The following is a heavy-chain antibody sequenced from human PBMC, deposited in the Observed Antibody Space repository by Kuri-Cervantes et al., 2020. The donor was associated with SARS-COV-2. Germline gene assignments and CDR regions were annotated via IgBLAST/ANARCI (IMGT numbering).Heavy chain of an antibody. D-gene: IGHD3-10*02. J-gene: IGHJ4*03. V-gene: IGHV3-23*01. CDR1: GFTFSSFA. CDR2: ITDEGADT. CDR3: VKCSAASHPCYLDY. Sequence: GESLKISCAGSGFTFSSFAMAWVRQAPGKGLEWISDITDEGADTYFADSVKGRFTISRDNSKYSLTLQMSSLRAEDTAIYYCVKCSAASHPCYLDYWGQGTLVNVSS.